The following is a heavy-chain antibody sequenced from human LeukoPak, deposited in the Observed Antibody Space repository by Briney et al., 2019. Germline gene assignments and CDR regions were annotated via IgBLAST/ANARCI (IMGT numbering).Heavy chain of an antibody. J-gene: IGHJ4*02. D-gene: IGHD6-19*01. CDR3: AKDLGSGWYGVLDYFDY. CDR1: GFTVSSNY. CDR2: IYSGGST. Sequence: PGGSLRLSCAASGFTVSSNYMSWVRQAPGKGLEWVSVIYSGGSTYYADSVKGRFTISRDNSKNTLYLQMNSLRAEDTAVYYCAKDLGSGWYGVLDYFDYWGQGTLVTVSS. V-gene: IGHV3-53*01.